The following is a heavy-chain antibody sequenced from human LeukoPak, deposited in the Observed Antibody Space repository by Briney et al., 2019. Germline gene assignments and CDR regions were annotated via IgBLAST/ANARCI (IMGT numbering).Heavy chain of an antibody. CDR3: ARGKVDTAMVSY. V-gene: IGHV3-21*01. CDR2: ISSSSSYI. CDR1: GFTFSSYS. J-gene: IGHJ4*02. Sequence: AGGSLRLSCAASGFTFSSYSMNWVRQAPGKGLEWVSSISSSSSYIYYADSVKGRFTISRDNAKNSLYLQMNSLRAEDTAVYYCARGKVDTAMVSYWGQGTLVTVSS. D-gene: IGHD5-18*01.